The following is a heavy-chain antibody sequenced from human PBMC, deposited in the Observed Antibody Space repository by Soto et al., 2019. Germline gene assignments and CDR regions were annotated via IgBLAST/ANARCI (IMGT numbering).Heavy chain of an antibody. CDR3: AREHSSSWRFDY. Sequence: QVQLVQSGAEVKKPGASVKVSGKASGYTFTSYDINWVRQATGQGLEWMGGMNPNSGNTGYAQKFQGRVTMTRNTSTSTAYMELCSLRSEDTAVYYCAREHSSSWRFDYWGQGTRVTVSS. V-gene: IGHV1-8*01. CDR1: GYTFTSYD. J-gene: IGHJ4*02. CDR2: MNPNSGNT. D-gene: IGHD6-13*01.